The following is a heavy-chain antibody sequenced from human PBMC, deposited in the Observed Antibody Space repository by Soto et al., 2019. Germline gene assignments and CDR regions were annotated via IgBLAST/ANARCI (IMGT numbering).Heavy chain of an antibody. D-gene: IGHD2-21*02. J-gene: IGHJ6*02. CDR3: ARPKRSGYDRGDSYYHTMDV. V-gene: IGHV1-69*06. CDR1: GGTSSNFV. Sequence: QMQLVQSGAEVKTSGSSVKVSCKASGGTSSNFVITWVRQVPGQGLEWLGCILHMFGAVKYAQKVQDRLTITADRSTNTAAMELGSLRPDDTAVYYCARPKRSGYDRGDSYYHTMDVGGHGTTVTVS. CDR2: ILHMFGAV.